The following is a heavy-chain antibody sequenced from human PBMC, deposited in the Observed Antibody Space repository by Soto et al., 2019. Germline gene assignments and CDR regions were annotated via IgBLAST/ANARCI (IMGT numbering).Heavy chain of an antibody. D-gene: IGHD3-10*01. CDR3: AREGWFDELLPYY. J-gene: IGHJ4*02. CDR1: GFTVSSNY. Sequence: EVQLVETGGGLIQPGGSLRLSCAASGFTVSSNYMSWVRQAPGKGLEWVSVIYSGGSTYYADSVKGRFTISRDNSKNTLYHQMNSLRADDTAVYYCAREGWFDELLPYYWGQGTLVTVSS. V-gene: IGHV3-53*02. CDR2: IYSGGST.